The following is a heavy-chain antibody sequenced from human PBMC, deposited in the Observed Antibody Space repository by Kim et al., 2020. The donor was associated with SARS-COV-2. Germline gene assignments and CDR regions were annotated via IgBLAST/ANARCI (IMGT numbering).Heavy chain of an antibody. Sequence: AQKLQGRVTRTTDTSTSTAYMELRSLRSDDTAVYYCARDPSIVVVTAFDYWGQGTLVTVSS. V-gene: IGHV1-18*01. D-gene: IGHD2-21*02. J-gene: IGHJ4*02. CDR3: ARDPSIVVVTAFDY.